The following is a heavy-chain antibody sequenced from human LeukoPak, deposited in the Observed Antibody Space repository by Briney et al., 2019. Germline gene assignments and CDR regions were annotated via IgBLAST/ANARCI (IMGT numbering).Heavy chain of an antibody. CDR1: GFTFSSYA. Sequence: GGSLRLSCAASGFTFSSYAMSWVRQAPGKGLEWVSYISSSSSTIYYADSVKGRFTISRDNAKNSLYLQMNSLRAEDTAVYYCAREAKYYDFWSGYYTSNWFDPWGQGTLVTVSS. CDR3: AREAKYYDFWSGYYTSNWFDP. V-gene: IGHV3-48*01. J-gene: IGHJ5*02. D-gene: IGHD3-3*01. CDR2: ISSSSSTI.